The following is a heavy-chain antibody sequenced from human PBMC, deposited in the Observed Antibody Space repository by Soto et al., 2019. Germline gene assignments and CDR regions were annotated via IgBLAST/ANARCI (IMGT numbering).Heavy chain of an antibody. CDR3: AGHHGPTTSENWFDP. Sequence: EASVKVSCKASGFSLTGYYFHWIRAAPGQGLEWLGWINPNTGGTTYAQKFQGRVTLTWDTSINTAYMELSSLRPDDTAMYYCAGHHGPTTSENWFDPWGQGTLVTVSS. V-gene: IGHV1-2*02. CDR2: INPNTGGT. CDR1: GFSLTGYY. D-gene: IGHD5-12*01. J-gene: IGHJ5*02.